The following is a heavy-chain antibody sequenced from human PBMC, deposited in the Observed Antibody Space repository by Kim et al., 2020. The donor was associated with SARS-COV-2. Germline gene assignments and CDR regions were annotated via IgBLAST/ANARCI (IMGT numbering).Heavy chain of an antibody. CDR2: INHSGST. J-gene: IGHJ3*02. D-gene: IGHD3-22*01. Sequence: SETLSLTCAVYGGSFSGYYWSWIRQPPGKGLEWIGEINHSGSTNYNPSLKSRVTISVDTSKNQFSLKLSSVTAADTAVYYCASATSYYYDSPDAFDIWG. CDR3: ASATSYYYDSPDAFDI. V-gene: IGHV4-34*01. CDR1: GGSFSGYY.